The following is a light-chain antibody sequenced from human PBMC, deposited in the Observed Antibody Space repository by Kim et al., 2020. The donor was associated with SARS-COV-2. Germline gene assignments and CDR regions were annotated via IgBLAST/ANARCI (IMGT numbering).Light chain of an antibody. Sequence: SASVGARVTITGRASQGISKDLAWYQQKPGNAPKLLIFAASALQSGVPTRFSGSGSGTDFTLTISSLQPEDVATYYCQKYNGAPWTFGQGTKVEI. V-gene: IGKV1-27*01. CDR2: AAS. CDR1: QGISKD. J-gene: IGKJ1*01. CDR3: QKYNGAPWT.